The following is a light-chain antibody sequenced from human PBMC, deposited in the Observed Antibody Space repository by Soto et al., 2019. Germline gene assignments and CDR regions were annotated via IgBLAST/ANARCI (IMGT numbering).Light chain of an antibody. CDR2: AAS. J-gene: IGKJ4*01. V-gene: IGKV1-39*01. CDR1: QSISTY. CDR3: QHGYSTPLT. Sequence: DIQMTHSPSSLSASVGDRVTITCRASQSISTYLHWYQQKPGKAPNLLIYAASTLQSGVPSRFSGSGSGTDFTLTISSLQPEDFATYFCQHGYSTPLTFGGGTKVDIK.